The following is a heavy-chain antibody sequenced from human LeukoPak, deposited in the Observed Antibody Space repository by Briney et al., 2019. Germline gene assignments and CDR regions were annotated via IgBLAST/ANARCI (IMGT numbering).Heavy chain of an antibody. D-gene: IGHD1-26*01. J-gene: IGHJ4*02. CDR1: GYTFTSYG. CDR2: ISAYNGNT. V-gene: IGHV1-18*01. Sequence: ASVTVSCKASGYTFTSYGISWVRQAPGQGLEWMGWISAYNGNTNYAQNLQGRVTTTTDTSTSTAYMELRSLRSDDTAMYYCARQSTGSYYSPIDYWGQGTLVTVSS. CDR3: ARQSTGSYYSPIDY.